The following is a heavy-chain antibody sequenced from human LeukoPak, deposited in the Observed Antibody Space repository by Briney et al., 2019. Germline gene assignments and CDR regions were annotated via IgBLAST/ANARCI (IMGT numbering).Heavy chain of an antibody. V-gene: IGHV3-23*01. CDR3: ARDQWLVRSRYMDV. D-gene: IGHD6-19*01. J-gene: IGHJ6*03. CDR2: ISGSGGST. CDR1: GFTFSSYG. Sequence: PGGSLRLSCAASGFTFSSYGMSWVRQAPGKGLEWVSAISGSGGSTYYADSVKGRFTISRDNSKNTLYLQMNSLRAEDTAVYYCARDQWLVRSRYMDVWGKGTTVTVSS.